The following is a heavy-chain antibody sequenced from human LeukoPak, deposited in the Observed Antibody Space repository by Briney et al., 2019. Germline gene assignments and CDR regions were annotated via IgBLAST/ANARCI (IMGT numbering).Heavy chain of an antibody. CDR2: IIPIFGTA. CDR3: AGGLWFGEFYYYYYYMDV. Sequence: SVKVSCKASGGTFSSYAISWVRQAPGQGLEWIGRIIPIFGTANYAQKFQGRVTITADESTSTAYMELSSLRSEDTAVYYCAGGLWFGEFYYYYYYMDVWGKGTTVTVSS. V-gene: IGHV1-69*13. D-gene: IGHD3-10*01. CDR1: GGTFSSYA. J-gene: IGHJ6*03.